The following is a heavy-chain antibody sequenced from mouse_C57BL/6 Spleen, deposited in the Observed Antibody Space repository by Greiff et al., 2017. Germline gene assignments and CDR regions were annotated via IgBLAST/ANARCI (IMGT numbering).Heavy chain of an antibody. J-gene: IGHJ4*01. CDR2: IDPNSGGT. CDR1: GYTFTSYW. V-gene: IGHV1-72*01. D-gene: IGHD1-1*01. CDR3: AMTFITSVVADYYAMDY. Sequence: VQLQQPGAELVKPGASVKLSCKASGYTFTSYWMHWVKQRPGRGLEWIGRIDPNSGGTKYNEKFKSKATLTVDKPSSTAYVQLSSLTSEDSAVYYCAMTFITSVVADYYAMDYWGQGTSVTVSS.